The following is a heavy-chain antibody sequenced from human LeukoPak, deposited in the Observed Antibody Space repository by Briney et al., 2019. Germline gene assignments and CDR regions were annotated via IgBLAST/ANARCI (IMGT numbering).Heavy chain of an antibody. V-gene: IGHV3-23*01. CDR2: ISGSGGST. J-gene: IGHJ4*02. Sequence: GGSLRLSCAASGFTFSSYAMSWVRQAPGKGLEWVSAISGSGGSTYYADSVKGRFTISRDNSKDTLYLQMNSLRAEDTAVYYCAKDQDYYDSSGYDYWGQGTLVSVSS. CDR1: GFTFSSYA. D-gene: IGHD3-22*01. CDR3: AKDQDYYDSSGYDY.